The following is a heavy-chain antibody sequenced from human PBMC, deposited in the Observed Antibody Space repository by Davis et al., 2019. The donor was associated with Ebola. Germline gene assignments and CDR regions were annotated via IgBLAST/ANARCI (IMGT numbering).Heavy chain of an antibody. J-gene: IGHJ4*02. CDR2: IRSKANSYAT. D-gene: IGHD4-17*01. Sequence: GGSLRLSCAASGFTFSGPAMHWVRQASGKGLEWVGRIRSKANSYATAYAASAKGRFTISRDDSKNTAYLQMNSLKTEDTAVYYCSVTTRGDYWGQGTLVTVSS. CDR3: SVTTRGDY. CDR1: GFTFSGPA. V-gene: IGHV3-73*01.